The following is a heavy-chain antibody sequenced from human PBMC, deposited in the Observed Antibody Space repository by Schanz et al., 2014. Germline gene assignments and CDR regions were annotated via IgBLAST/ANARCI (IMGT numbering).Heavy chain of an antibody. D-gene: IGHD2-15*01. CDR1: GFTFSSYT. CDR2: ISGSGSTA. V-gene: IGHV3-23*01. Sequence: EVQLLESGGGLVRPGGSLRLSCAASGFTFSSYTMNWVRQAPGKGLEWVSAISGSGSTADYADSVKGRFTISRDNSKNTLYLEMNRLRADDTAVYYCSKDKQGSRSDDSWGQGTLVTVSS. CDR3: SKDKQGSRSDDS. J-gene: IGHJ5*01.